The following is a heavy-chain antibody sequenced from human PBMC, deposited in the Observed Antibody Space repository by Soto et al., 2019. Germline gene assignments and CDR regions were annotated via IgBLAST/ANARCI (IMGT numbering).Heavy chain of an antibody. CDR1: GFTFSSYA. J-gene: IGHJ1*01. Sequence: PGGSLRLSCAASGFTFSSYAMSWVRQAPGKGLEWVSAISGSGGSTYYADSVKGRFTISRDNSKSTLYLQMNSLRAEDTAVYYCAKDRGIVVVVAAKFYFQHWGQGTRVTVSS. CDR2: ISGSGGST. D-gene: IGHD2-15*01. V-gene: IGHV3-23*01. CDR3: AKDRGIVVVVAAKFYFQH.